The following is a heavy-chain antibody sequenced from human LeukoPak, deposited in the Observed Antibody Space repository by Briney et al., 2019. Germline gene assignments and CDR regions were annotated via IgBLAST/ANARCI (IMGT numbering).Heavy chain of an antibody. CDR2: ISSSSNGK. CDR3: AKMDSLGYCSSTSCYSEGYDY. V-gene: IGHV3-48*04. D-gene: IGHD2-2*02. J-gene: IGHJ4*02. CDR1: GFTFSGYS. Sequence: GGSLRLSCAASGFTFSGYSMNWVRQAPGKGLEWISYISSSSNGKYYADSVKGRFTISRENAKTSMYLQMNSLRAEDTAVYYCAKMDSLGYCSSTSCYSEGYDYWGQGTLVTVSS.